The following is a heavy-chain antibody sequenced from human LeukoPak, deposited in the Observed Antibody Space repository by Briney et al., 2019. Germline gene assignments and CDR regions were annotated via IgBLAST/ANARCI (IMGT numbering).Heavy chain of an antibody. CDR3: ARDGTESGIDY. D-gene: IGHD6-13*01. V-gene: IGHV1-58*02. Sequence: GASVKVSCKASGFTFTSSAMQWVRQARGQRLEWIGWIVVGSGNTNYAQKFQERVTITRDMSTSTAYMELSSVTAADTAVYYCARDGTESGIDYWGQGTLVTVSS. J-gene: IGHJ4*02. CDR2: IVVGSGNT. CDR1: GFTFTSSA.